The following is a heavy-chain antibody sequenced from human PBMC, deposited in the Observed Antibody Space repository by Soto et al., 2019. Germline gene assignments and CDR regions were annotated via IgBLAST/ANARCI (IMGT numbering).Heavy chain of an antibody. J-gene: IGHJ4*02. CDR2: ITSDGSET. V-gene: IGHV3-74*01. Sequence: PGGSLRLSCAASGFTFSSYWMHWVRQAPGKGLEWVAPITSDGSETFYVDSVKGRFTISRDNAKNTLYLQMNSLRAEDTALYYSARESNAHFDYWGQGTMVTVSS. D-gene: IGHD7-27*01. CDR3: ARESNAHFDY. CDR1: GFTFSSYW.